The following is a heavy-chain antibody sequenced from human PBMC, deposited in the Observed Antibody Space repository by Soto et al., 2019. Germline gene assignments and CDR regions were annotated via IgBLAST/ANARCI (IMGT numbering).Heavy chain of an antibody. CDR2: IIPIFGTA. Sequence: QVQLVQSGAEVKKPGSSVKVSCKSSGGTFSTYAISWVRRAPGQGLEWMGGIIPIFGTANYAQKFQGRVTITADESTTTVYMELISLRSDDTAVYYCARDEMVVATGSRTWHYYYGMDVWGQGTTVTVSS. D-gene: IGHD5-12*01. CDR3: ARDEMVVATGSRTWHYYYGMDV. V-gene: IGHV1-69*12. CDR1: GGTFSTYA. J-gene: IGHJ6*02.